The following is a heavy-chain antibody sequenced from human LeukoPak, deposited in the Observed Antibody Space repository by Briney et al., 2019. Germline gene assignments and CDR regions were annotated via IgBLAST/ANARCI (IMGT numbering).Heavy chain of an antibody. Sequence: PSQTLSLTCTVSGGSISSGGYHWSWIRQHPGKGLEWIGYIYYSGSTYYNPSLKSRVTISVDTSKNQFSLKLSSVTAVDTAVYYCAREDSGSSPGNWFDPWGQGTLVTVSS. V-gene: IGHV4-31*03. D-gene: IGHD3-10*01. CDR3: AREDSGSSPGNWFDP. J-gene: IGHJ5*02. CDR1: GGSISSGGYH. CDR2: IYYSGST.